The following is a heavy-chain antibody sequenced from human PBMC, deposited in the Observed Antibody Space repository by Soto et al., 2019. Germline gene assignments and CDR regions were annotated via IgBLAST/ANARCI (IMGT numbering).Heavy chain of an antibody. CDR3: ARHVGFYWYFDL. V-gene: IGHV3-66*04. D-gene: IGHD1-26*01. CDR2: IYSGGNT. Sequence: EVHLVESGGGLVQPGGSLRLSCAASGFTVSSSYMGWVRQAPGKGLEWVSSIYSGGNTYYADSVRGRFTISTDNSKDTLYLQMNSLRFDDTAMYYCARHVGFYWYFDLWGRGTLVTVSS. J-gene: IGHJ2*01. CDR1: GFTVSSSY.